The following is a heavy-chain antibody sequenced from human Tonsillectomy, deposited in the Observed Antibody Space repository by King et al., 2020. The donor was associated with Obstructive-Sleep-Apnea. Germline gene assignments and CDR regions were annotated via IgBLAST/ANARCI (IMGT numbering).Heavy chain of an antibody. J-gene: IGHJ5*02. CDR1: GVFISSGGYF. D-gene: IGHD2-8*02. Sequence: QLQESGPGLVRPSQTLSLNCTVSGVFISSGGYFWTWIRQHPGKGLELLGYMYSSGSAYYNPSLKSRLTFSLDTSRNQFSLKLTSVTAADTAVYYCARDLGSLRGDTGEGWFDPWGQGALVTVSS. CDR2: MYSSGSA. V-gene: IGHV4-31*03. CDR3: ARDLGSLRGDTGEGWFDP.